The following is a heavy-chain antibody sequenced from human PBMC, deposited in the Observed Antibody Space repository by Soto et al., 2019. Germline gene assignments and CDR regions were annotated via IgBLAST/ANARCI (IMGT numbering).Heavy chain of an antibody. CDR3: ARYPGRDWFEP. V-gene: IGHV4-59*11. Sequence: SETLSLTCTVSGGSISTHHWTWIRQPPGKGLEWIANIFYSGSTNYNPSFKSRVTISMDTSKNQFSLILSAVTAADTAVYYCARYPGRDWFEPWGQGTLDTVSS. CDR1: GGSISTHH. CDR2: IFYSGST. D-gene: IGHD3-10*01. J-gene: IGHJ5*02.